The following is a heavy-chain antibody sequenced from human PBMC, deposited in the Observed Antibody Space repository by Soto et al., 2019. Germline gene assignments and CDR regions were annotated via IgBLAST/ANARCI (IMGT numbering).Heavy chain of an antibody. D-gene: IGHD6-19*01. CDR2: ISGSGDST. J-gene: IGHJ4*02. CDR3: AKERSSGWSFDY. CDR1: GCTFSTYA. V-gene: IGHV3-23*01. Sequence: PGGSLRLACAASGCTFSTYAMNWVRQAPGKGLEWVSGISGSGDSTYYADSVKGRFTVSRDNSKNTLYLQMNSLRAEDTAVFYCAKERSSGWSFDYWGQGTLVTVSS.